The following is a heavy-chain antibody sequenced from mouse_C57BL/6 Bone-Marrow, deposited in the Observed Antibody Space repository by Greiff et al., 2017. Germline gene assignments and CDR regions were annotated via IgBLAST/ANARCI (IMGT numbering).Heavy chain of an antibody. CDR2: IYPSDSET. CDR3: ARKGYEAWFAY. CDR1: GYTFTSYW. Sequence: QVQLQQPGAELVRPGSSVKLSCKASGYTFTSYWMDWGKQRPGQGLEWIGNIYPSDSETHYNQKFKDKATLTVDKSSSTAYMQLSSLTSEDSAVYYCARKGYEAWFAYWGQGTLVTVSA. J-gene: IGHJ3*01. V-gene: IGHV1-61*01. D-gene: IGHD2-3*01.